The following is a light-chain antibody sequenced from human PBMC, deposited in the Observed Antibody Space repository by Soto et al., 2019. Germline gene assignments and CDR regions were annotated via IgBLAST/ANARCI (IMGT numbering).Light chain of an antibody. Sequence: QSVLTQPASVSGSPGQSITISCTGTSSDVGSYNLVSWYQQHPGKAPKLMIYEVSKRPSGVSNRFSGSKSGNTASLTISGLQAEDEADYYCCSYAGSSTFLYVVLGGGTKLTVL. J-gene: IGLJ2*01. CDR2: EVS. CDR3: CSYAGSSTFLYVV. CDR1: SSDVGSYNL. V-gene: IGLV2-23*02.